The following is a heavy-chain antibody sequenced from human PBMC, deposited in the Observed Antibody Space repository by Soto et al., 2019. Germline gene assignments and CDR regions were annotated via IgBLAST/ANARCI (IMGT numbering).Heavy chain of an antibody. V-gene: IGHV3-23*01. D-gene: IGHD3-9*01. Sequence: PGGSLRLSFAASGFTFSSYAMGWVRQAPGKGLEWVSAISGSGGSTYYADSVKGRFTISRDNSKNTLYLQMNSLRAEDTAVYYCAKIWERYYDILTGYYRVDDYWGQGTPVTVSS. J-gene: IGHJ4*02. CDR2: ISGSGGST. CDR3: AKIWERYYDILTGYYRVDDY. CDR1: GFTFSSYA.